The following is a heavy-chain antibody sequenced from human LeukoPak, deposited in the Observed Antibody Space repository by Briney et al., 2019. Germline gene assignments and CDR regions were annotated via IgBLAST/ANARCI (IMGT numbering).Heavy chain of an antibody. Sequence: ASVKVSCKASGYTFTGYYMHWVRQAPGQGLEWMGWINPNSGGTNYAQKFQGRVTMTRDTSISTAYMELSRLRSDDTAVYYCAREHMTRVTFDYWGQGTLVTVSS. CDR2: INPNSGGT. CDR3: AREHMTRVTFDY. J-gene: IGHJ4*02. CDR1: GYTFTGYY. V-gene: IGHV1-2*02. D-gene: IGHD4-17*01.